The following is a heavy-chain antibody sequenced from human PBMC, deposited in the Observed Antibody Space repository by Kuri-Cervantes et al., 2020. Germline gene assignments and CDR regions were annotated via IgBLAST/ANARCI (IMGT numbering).Heavy chain of an antibody. CDR1: GYTFTSYY. V-gene: IGHV1-46*01. CDR3: ARGNLERGPERCSSTSCYKKRGNFDY. CDR2: INPSGGST. D-gene: IGHD2-2*02. J-gene: IGHJ4*02. Sequence: ASVKVSCKASGYTFTSYYILWVRQAPGQGLEWMGIINPSGGSTTYAQKFQGRVTMTRDTSTSTVYMELSSLRSEDAAVYYCARGNLERGPERCSSTSCYKKRGNFDYWGQGTLVTVSS.